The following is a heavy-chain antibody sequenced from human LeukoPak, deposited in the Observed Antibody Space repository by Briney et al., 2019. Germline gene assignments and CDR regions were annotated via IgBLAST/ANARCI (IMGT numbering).Heavy chain of an antibody. CDR3: TREPPRQSDY. J-gene: IGHJ4*02. V-gene: IGHV3-49*04. Sequence: PGRSLRLSCTASGFTFGDYAMSWVRQAPGKGLEWVAFIRSKAYGGTTEYAASVKGRFTISRDDSKSIAYLQMNSLKSGDTAVYYCTREPPRQSDYWGQGTLVTVPS. D-gene: IGHD5-24*01. CDR1: GFTFGDYA. CDR2: IRSKAYGGTT.